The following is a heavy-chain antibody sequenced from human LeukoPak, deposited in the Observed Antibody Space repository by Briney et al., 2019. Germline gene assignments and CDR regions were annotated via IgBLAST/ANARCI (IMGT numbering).Heavy chain of an antibody. V-gene: IGHV4-59*01. CDR1: GGSISSYY. Sequence: PSETLSLTCTVSGGSISSYYWSWIRQPPGKGLEWIGYIYYSGSTNYNPSLKRRVTISVDTSKNQFSLKLSSVTAADTAVYYCARLSSSSTTYFDYWGQGTLVTVSS. J-gene: IGHJ4*02. CDR2: IYYSGST. CDR3: ARLSSSSTTYFDY. D-gene: IGHD6-6*01.